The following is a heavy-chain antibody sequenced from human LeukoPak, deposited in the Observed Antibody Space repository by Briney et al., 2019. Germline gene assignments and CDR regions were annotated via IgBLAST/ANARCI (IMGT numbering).Heavy chain of an antibody. Sequence: SQTLSLTCAISGDSVSRKSAGWNWIRQSPSRGLEWLGRIYYRSTRYSDFLTSRITISPDTYKNQFSLHLDSVTPEDTAVYYCARGGLVRGSIDSLIAFDFWGQGTVVTVSS. CDR1: GDSVSRKSAG. CDR2: IYYRSTRYS. V-gene: IGHV6-1*01. CDR3: ARGGLVRGSIDSLIAFDF. D-gene: IGHD3-10*01. J-gene: IGHJ3*01.